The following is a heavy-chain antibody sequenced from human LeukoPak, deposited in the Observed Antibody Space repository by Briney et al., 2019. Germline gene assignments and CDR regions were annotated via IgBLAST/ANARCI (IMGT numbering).Heavy chain of an antibody. J-gene: IGHJ4*02. CDR3: ARILAGPDYFDY. Sequence: SGPTLVNPTQTLTLTCTFSGFSLTTSKMCVNWIRQPPGKALEWLARIDWDDDKYYSTSLKTRLTISKDTSKNLVVLTMTNMDPVDTATYYCARILAGPDYFDYWGQGTLVTVSS. CDR2: IDWDDDK. CDR1: GFSLTTSKMC. V-gene: IGHV2-70*11.